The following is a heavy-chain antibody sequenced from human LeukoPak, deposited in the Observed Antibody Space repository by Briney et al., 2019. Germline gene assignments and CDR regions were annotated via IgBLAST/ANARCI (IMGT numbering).Heavy chain of an antibody. V-gene: IGHV1-18*01. J-gene: IGHJ6*03. Sequence: GASVKVSCKASGGTFSSYAISWVRQAPGQGLEWMGWISAYNGNTNYAQKLQGRVTMTTDTSTSTAYMELRSLRSDDTAVYYCARVADSSSWYDYYYMDVWGKGTTVTVSS. D-gene: IGHD6-13*01. CDR1: GGTFSSYA. CDR2: ISAYNGNT. CDR3: ARVADSSSWYDYYYMDV.